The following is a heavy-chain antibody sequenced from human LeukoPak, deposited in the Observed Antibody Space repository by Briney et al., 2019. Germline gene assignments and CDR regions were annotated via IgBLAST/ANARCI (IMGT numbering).Heavy chain of an antibody. Sequence: KPSETLSLTCTVSGVSISSSSYYWGWIRQPPGKGLEWIGSIYYSGSTYYNPSLKSRVTISVDTSKNQFSLRLSSVTAADTAVYYCARTSLSDYDILTGESNFDYWGQGTLVTVSS. CDR3: ARTSLSDYDILTGESNFDY. CDR2: IYYSGST. D-gene: IGHD3-9*01. V-gene: IGHV4-39*01. J-gene: IGHJ4*02. CDR1: GVSISSSSYY.